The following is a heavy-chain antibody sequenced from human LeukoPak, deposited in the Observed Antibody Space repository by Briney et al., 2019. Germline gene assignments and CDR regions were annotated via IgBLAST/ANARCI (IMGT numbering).Heavy chain of an antibody. CDR2: IYSDGTGT. J-gene: IGHJ4*02. V-gene: IGHV3-74*01. D-gene: IGHD5/OR15-5a*01. Sequence: GGSLRLSCAASGLTLSSYWMYWVRQAPGKGLVWVSRIYSDGTGTSYADSVRGRFTISRDSAKNALYLQLNSLRAEDTAVYYCASLNIASSHCGQGTLVIVSS. CDR1: GLTLSSYW. CDR3: ASLNIASSH.